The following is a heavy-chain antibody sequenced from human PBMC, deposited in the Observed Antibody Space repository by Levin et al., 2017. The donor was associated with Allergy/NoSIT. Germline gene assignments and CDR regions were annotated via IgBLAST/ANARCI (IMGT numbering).Heavy chain of an antibody. CDR2: ISSSSSYI. CDR1: GFTFSSYS. Sequence: GGSLRLSCAASGFTFSSYSMNWVRQAPGKGLEWVSSISSSSSYIYYADSVKGRFTISRDNAKNSLYLQMNSLRAEDTAVYYCARDDPSGDAFDIWGQGTMVTVSS. V-gene: IGHV3-21*01. CDR3: ARDDPSGDAFDI. J-gene: IGHJ3*02.